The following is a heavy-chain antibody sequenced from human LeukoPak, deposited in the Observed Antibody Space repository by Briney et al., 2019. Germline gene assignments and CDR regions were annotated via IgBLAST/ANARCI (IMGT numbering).Heavy chain of an antibody. CDR1: GYTFTGYY. D-gene: IGHD3-22*01. J-gene: IGHJ4*02. Sequence: ASVKVSCKASGYTFTGYYMHWVRQAPGQGLEWMGWINPNSGGTNYAQKFQGRVTMTRDTSISTAYMELSSLRSEDTAVYYCAALPSYYYDSSGPDYWGQGTLVTVSS. CDR3: AALPSYYYDSSGPDY. CDR2: INPNSGGT. V-gene: IGHV1-2*02.